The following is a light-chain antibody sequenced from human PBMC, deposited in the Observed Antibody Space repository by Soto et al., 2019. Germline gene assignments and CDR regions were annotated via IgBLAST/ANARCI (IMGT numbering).Light chain of an antibody. Sequence: QSALTQPPSASGSPGQSVTISCTGTSSDVGGYNYVSWYQQHPGKAPKLMIYEVSKRPSGVPDRFSGSKSGNTASLTVSGLQAEDEAEYYCSSYAGSIYVVFGGGTKLTVL. CDR1: SSDVGGYNY. CDR3: SSYAGSIYVV. CDR2: EVS. J-gene: IGLJ2*01. V-gene: IGLV2-8*01.